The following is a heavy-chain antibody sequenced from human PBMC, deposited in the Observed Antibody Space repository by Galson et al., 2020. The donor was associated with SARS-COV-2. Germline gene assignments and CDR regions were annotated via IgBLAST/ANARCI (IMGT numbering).Heavy chain of an antibody. CDR1: GFTFGQAR. CDR2: ITSKTDGGTT. Sequence: GGSLRLSCAASGFTFGQARMSWVRQAPGKGLEWVGRITSKTDGGTTDYAAPVRGRFSISRHDSRKTRYLQMNSLKPEDTAVYYCTTEDSGSGLPFDYWGQGALVTVSS. J-gene: IGHJ4*02. CDR3: TTEDSGSGLPFDY. V-gene: IGHV3-15*01. D-gene: IGHD1-26*01.